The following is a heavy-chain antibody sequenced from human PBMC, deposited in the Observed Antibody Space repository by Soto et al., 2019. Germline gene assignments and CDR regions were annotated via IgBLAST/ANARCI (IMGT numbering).Heavy chain of an antibody. Sequence: EFLKIPLKGVGYSFAGYWIGLVRQMPGKGLEWMGIIYPGDSDTRYSPSFQGQVTISADKSISTAYLQWSSLKASDTAMYYCERGQQQQINWFDPWGQGTLVTVSS. CDR1: GYSFAGYW. J-gene: IGHJ5*02. CDR2: IYPGDSDT. D-gene: IGHD6-13*01. V-gene: IGHV5-51*01. CDR3: ERGQQQQINWFDP.